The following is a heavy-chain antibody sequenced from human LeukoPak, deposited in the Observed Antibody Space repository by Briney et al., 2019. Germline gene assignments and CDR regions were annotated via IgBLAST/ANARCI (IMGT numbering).Heavy chain of an antibody. CDR1: GYTFTSYY. V-gene: IGHV1-46*03. D-gene: IGHD5-18*01. CDR3: AREAGTAMAPFDY. Sequence: SVNVSRKASGYTFTSYYIHWVRQAPGQGLERMEITTPSGGRISYAQEFQGRVTMTRDTSTSAVYMELSSLRSEDTAVYYCAREAGTAMAPFDYWGQGTLVTVSS. CDR2: TTPSGGRI. J-gene: IGHJ4*02.